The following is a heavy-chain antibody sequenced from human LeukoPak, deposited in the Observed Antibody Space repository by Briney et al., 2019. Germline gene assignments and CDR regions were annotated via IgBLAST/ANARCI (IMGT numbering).Heavy chain of an antibody. D-gene: IGHD6-19*01. J-gene: IGHJ4*02. CDR2: ISYDGSNK. CDR1: GFTFSSYA. CDR3: AREGDRIAVAAANDY. V-gene: IGHV3-30-3*01. Sequence: GGSLRLSCAASGFTFSSYAMHWVRQAPGKGLEWVAVISYDGSNKYYADSVKGRFTISRDNSKNTLYLQMNSLRAEDTAVYYCAREGDRIAVAAANDYWGQGTLVTVSS.